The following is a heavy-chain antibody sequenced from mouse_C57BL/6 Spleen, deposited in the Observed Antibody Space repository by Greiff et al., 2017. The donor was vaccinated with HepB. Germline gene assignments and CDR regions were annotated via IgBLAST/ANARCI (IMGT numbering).Heavy chain of an antibody. CDR2: IWSGGST. CDR1: GFSLTSYG. J-gene: IGHJ1*03. V-gene: IGHV2-2*01. Sequence: QVHVKQSGPGLVQPSQSLSITCTVSGFSLTSYGVHWVRQSPGKGLEWLGVIWSGGSTDYNAAFISRLSISKDNSKSQVFFKMNSLQADDTAIYYCARIYDGYYWYFDVWGTGTTVTVSS. CDR3: ARIYDGYYWYFDV. D-gene: IGHD2-3*01.